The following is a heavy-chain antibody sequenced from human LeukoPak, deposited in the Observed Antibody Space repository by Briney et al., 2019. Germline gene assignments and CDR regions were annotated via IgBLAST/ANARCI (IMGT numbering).Heavy chain of an antibody. Sequence: GGSLRLSCAASGFTFSGSAMHWVRQASGKGLEWVGRIRSKANSYATAYAASVKGRFTISRDDSKNTAYLQMNSLKTEDTAVYYCTRQTLGEAVAGFNWFDPWGQGTLVTVSS. CDR2: IRSKANSYAT. J-gene: IGHJ5*02. D-gene: IGHD6-19*01. CDR3: TRQTLGEAVAGFNWFDP. CDR1: GFTFSGSA. V-gene: IGHV3-73*01.